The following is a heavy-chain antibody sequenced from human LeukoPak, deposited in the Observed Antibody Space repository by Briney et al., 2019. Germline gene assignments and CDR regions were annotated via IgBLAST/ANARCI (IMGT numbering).Heavy chain of an antibody. CDR2: ISTYNGHT. D-gene: IGHD1-26*01. CDR3: ARDHAAGWELPLNWFDP. Sequence: GASVKVSCKASGYTFTSYGINWVRQAPGQGLEWMGLISTYNGHTNYAQKFQGRVTMTTDTSTSTASMELRSLRSDGTAVYYCARDHAAGWELPLNWFDPWGQGTLVTVSS. V-gene: IGHV1-18*01. CDR1: GYTFTSYG. J-gene: IGHJ5*02.